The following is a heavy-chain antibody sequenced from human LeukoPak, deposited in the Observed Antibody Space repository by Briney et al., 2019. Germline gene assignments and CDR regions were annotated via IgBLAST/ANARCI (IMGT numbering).Heavy chain of an antibody. D-gene: IGHD6-19*01. J-gene: IGHJ4*02. Sequence: GGSLRLSCSASGFTFSHYAVNWVRQAPGKGLECVSAISSNGDSTYYTDSVKGRFTISRDNSKNTLYLQMSSLRPEDTAVHYCVKDRYSSGWYGYFDYWGQGTLVTVSS. V-gene: IGHV3-64D*09. CDR3: VKDRYSSGWYGYFDY. CDR1: GFTFSHYA. CDR2: ISSNGDST.